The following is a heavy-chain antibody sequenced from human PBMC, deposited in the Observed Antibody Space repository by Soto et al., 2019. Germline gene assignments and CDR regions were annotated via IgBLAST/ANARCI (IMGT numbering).Heavy chain of an antibody. D-gene: IGHD3-10*01. J-gene: IGHJ5*01. Sequence: GGFLRLSCAASGFIFSDYGMHWVRQAPGKGLYWLAVIYYDGSNTYYADSVRGRFTISRDNSDSTVFLEMNGLRAEDSAVYYCERTFAQWFLQPPLRSCGRRTLVTVS. CDR3: ERTFAQWFLQPPLRS. CDR2: IYYDGSNT. V-gene: IGHV3-33*01. CDR1: GFIFSDYG.